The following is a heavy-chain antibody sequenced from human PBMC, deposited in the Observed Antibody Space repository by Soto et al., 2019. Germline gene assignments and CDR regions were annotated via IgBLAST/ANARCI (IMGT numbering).Heavy chain of an antibody. D-gene: IGHD3-16*01. CDR1: GFTVSNNY. J-gene: IGHJ4*02. Sequence: EEQLVESEGDLVQPGGSLRLSCAASGFTVSNNYMSWVRQAPGKGLEWVSLIYSGGSTYYADSVKGRFTIPRDSSKNTLYLQMNSLRAEDTAMYYCAAYSHKGYWGQGTLVTVSS. V-gene: IGHV3-66*01. CDR3: AAYSHKGY. CDR2: IYSGGST.